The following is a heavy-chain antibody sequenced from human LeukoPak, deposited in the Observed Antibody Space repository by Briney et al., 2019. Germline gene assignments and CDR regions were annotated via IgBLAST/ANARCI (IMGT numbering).Heavy chain of an antibody. CDR3: ARDRRVVVVVPAAKSPYGMDV. CDR1: GYTFTGYY. J-gene: IGHJ6*02. V-gene: IGHV1-2*06. D-gene: IGHD2-2*01. CDR2: INPNSGGR. Sequence: ASVKVSCKASGYTFTGYYMHWVRQAPGQGLEWMGRINPNSGGRNYAQKFQGRVTMTRDTSISTAYMELSRLRSDDTAVYYCARDRRVVVVVPAAKSPYGMDVWGQGTTVTVSS.